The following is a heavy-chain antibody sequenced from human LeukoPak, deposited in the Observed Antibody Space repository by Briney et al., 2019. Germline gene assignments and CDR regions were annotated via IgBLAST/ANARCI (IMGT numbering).Heavy chain of an antibody. D-gene: IGHD1-26*01. CDR1: GGSFSGYY. J-gene: IGHJ4*02. Sequence: SETLSLTCAVYGGSFSGYYWSWIRQPPGKGLEWIGSIYYSGSTYYNPSLKSRVTISVDTSKNQFSLKLSSVTAADTAVYYCARQVGATPFDYWGQGTLVTVSS. CDR2: IYYSGST. CDR3: ARQVGATPFDY. V-gene: IGHV4-34*01.